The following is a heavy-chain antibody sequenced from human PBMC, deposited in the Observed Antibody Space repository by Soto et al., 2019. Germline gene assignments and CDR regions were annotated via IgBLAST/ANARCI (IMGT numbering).Heavy chain of an antibody. V-gene: IGHV3-30*18. CDR3: AKENSFVSYYFDY. Sequence: PGGSLRLSCAASDFTFDGHGMSWVRQAPGKGLEWVAVISYDGSNKYYADSVKGRFTISRDNSKNTLYLQMNSLRAEDTAVYYCAKENSFVSYYFDYWGQGTLVTVSS. D-gene: IGHD5-18*01. CDR2: ISYDGSNK. J-gene: IGHJ4*02. CDR1: DFTFDGHG.